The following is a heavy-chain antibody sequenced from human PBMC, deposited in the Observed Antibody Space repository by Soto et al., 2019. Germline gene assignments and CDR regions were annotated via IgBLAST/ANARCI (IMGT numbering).Heavy chain of an antibody. J-gene: IGHJ5*02. V-gene: IGHV3-64*01. CDR1: GFTFSSYA. D-gene: IGHD4-17*01. Sequence: GGSLRLSCAASGFTFSSYAMHWVRQAPGKGLEYVSAISSNGGSTYYANSVKGRFTISRDNSKNTLYLQMGSLRAEDMAVYYCARATTVTTRWFDPWGQGTLVTVSS. CDR2: ISSNGGST. CDR3: ARATTVTTRWFDP.